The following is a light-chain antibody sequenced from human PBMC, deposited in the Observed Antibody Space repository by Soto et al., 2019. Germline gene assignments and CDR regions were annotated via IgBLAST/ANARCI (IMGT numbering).Light chain of an antibody. J-gene: IGKJ5*01. V-gene: IGKV3-15*01. CDR3: QQYNNWPPST. CDR2: GAS. Sequence: VRTQSPAKRSVSRRERDTRSSRVCQSVSSNLAWYQQKPGQAPRLLIYGASTRATGIPARFSGSGSGTEFSLTISSLQSEDFAVYYCQQYNNWPPSTVGQGTRLEIK. CDR1: QSVSSN.